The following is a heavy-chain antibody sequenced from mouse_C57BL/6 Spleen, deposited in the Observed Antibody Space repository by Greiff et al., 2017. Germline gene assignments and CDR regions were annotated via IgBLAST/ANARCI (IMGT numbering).Heavy chain of an antibody. D-gene: IGHD4-1*01. CDR1: GFTFSDYG. V-gene: IGHV5-17*01. J-gene: IGHJ2*01. CDR3: ARNWAYYFDY. CDR2: ISSGSSTI. Sequence: DVMLVESGGGLVKPGGSLKLSCAASGFTFSDYGMHWVRQAPEKGLEWVAYISSGSSTIYYADTVKGRFTISRDNAKNTLFLQMTSLRSEDTAMYYCARNWAYYFDYWGQGTTLTVSS.